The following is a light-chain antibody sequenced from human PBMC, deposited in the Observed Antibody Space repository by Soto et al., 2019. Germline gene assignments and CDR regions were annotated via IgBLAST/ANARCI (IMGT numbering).Light chain of an antibody. CDR1: QTFSSIY. V-gene: IGKV3-15*01. CDR3: QQYNNWPPIT. CDR2: GAS. J-gene: IGKJ5*01. Sequence: EIVLTQSPCTLSLSPGERATLSCRASQTFSSIYLAWYQQKPGQAPRLLIYGASTRATGIPARFSGSGSGTEFTLTISSLQSEDFAVYFCQQYNNWPPITFGQGTRLEIK.